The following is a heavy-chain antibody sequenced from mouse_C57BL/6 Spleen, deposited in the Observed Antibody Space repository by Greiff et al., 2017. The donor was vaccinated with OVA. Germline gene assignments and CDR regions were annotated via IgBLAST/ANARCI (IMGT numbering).Heavy chain of an antibody. CDR1: GYTFTSYW. V-gene: IGHV1-52*01. Sequence: QVQLQQPGAELVRPGSSVKLSCKASGYTFTSYWLHWVKQRPIQGLEWIGNIDPSDSETHYNQKFKDKATLTVDKSSSTAYMQLSSLTSEDSAVYYCARGGDYERDWYFDVWGTGTTVTVSS. CDR2: IDPSDSET. J-gene: IGHJ1*03. D-gene: IGHD2-4*01. CDR3: ARGGDYERDWYFDV.